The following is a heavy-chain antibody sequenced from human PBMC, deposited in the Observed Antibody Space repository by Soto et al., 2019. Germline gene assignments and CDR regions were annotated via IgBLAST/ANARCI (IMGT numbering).Heavy chain of an antibody. CDR2: INHSGST. J-gene: IGHJ5*02. CDR3: ARGSGWYWFDP. CDR1: GGSFSGYY. D-gene: IGHD6-19*01. V-gene: IGHV4-34*01. Sequence: QVQLQQWGAGLLKPSETLSLTCAVYGGSFSGYYWSWIRQPPGKGLEWIGEINHSGSTNYNPSLKSRVTISVDTSKNQFSLKLSSVTAAATAVYYCARGSGWYWFDPWGQGTLVTVSS.